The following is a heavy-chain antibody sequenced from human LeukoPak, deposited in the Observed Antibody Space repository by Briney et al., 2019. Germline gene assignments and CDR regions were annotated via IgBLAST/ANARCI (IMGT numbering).Heavy chain of an antibody. CDR1: NDSISSGDYY. CDR3: ARNYYDSSGYAYNWFDP. J-gene: IGHJ5*02. V-gene: IGHV4-30-4*01. D-gene: IGHD3-22*01. Sequence: PSETLSLTCTVSNDSISSGDYYWNWIRQPPGKGLEWIGYIYDSGSTYYNPSLKSRVTISVDTSKNQFSLKLSSVTAADTAVYYCARNYYDSSGYAYNWFDPWGQGTLVTVSS. CDR2: IYDSGST.